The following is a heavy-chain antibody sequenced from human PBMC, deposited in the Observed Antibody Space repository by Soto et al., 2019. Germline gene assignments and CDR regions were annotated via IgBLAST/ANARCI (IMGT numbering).Heavy chain of an antibody. V-gene: IGHV3-21*01. J-gene: IGHJ3*02. Sequence: GGSLRLSCAASGFTFSSYSMNWVRQAPGKGLEWVSSISNSSSYIYYADSVKGRFTISRDNAKNSLYLQMNSLRAEDTAVYYRARGGGIAAFDIWGQGTMVTVSS. D-gene: IGHD1-1*01. CDR3: ARGGGIAAFDI. CDR1: GFTFSSYS. CDR2: ISNSSSYI.